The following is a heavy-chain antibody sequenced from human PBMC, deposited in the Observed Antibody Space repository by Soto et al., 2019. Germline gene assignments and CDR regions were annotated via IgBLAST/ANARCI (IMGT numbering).Heavy chain of an antibody. J-gene: IGHJ4*02. CDR3: ARGCGGSCYTDY. D-gene: IGHD2-15*01. CDR2: IYYSGST. Sequence: WIWIRQHPGKGLEWIGYIYYSGSTHYNPSLKSRVTISVDTSKNQFSLKLSSVTAADTAVYYCARGCGGSCYTDYWGQGTLVTVSA. V-gene: IGHV4-31*02.